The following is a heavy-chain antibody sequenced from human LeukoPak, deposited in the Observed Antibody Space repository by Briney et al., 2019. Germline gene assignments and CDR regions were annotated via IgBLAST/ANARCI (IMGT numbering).Heavy chain of an antibody. CDR2: KSYDGSNK. CDR1: GFTFSSYG. D-gene: IGHD2-2*01. Sequence: GGSLRLSCAASGFTFSSYGMHWVRQAPGKGLEWVAVKSYDGSNKYYADSVKGRFTISRDNSKNTLYLQMNSLRAEDAAVYYCAKDFAGYCSSTSCPGGDFDYWGQGTLVTVSS. J-gene: IGHJ4*02. V-gene: IGHV3-30*18. CDR3: AKDFAGYCSSTSCPGGDFDY.